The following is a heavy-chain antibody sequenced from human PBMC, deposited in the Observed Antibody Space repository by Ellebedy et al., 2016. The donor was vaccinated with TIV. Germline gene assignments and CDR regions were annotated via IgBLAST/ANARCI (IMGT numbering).Heavy chain of an antibody. CDR3: AKNPYSSSSRVVP. J-gene: IGHJ5*02. V-gene: IGHV3-23*01. CDR2: ISGSGGST. CDR1: GFTFSSYA. Sequence: GESLKISCAASGFTFSSYAMSWVRQAPGKGLEWVSGISGSGGSTYYADSVKGRFTISRDNSKNTLYLQMNSLRAEDTAVYYCAKNPYSSSSRVVPWGQGTLVTVSS. D-gene: IGHD6-6*01.